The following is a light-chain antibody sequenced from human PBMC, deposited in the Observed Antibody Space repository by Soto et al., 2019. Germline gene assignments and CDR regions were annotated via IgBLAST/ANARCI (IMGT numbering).Light chain of an antibody. CDR2: SNS. J-gene: IGLJ2*01. V-gene: IGLV1-44*01. Sequence: QSVLAQPPSASGTPGQTVTISCSRGSSNIKTNGVRWYQQVPGAAPKLLIYSNSQRPSGAPDRSSCSKSGTSASLAISGLQSEDEATYHCSTWDDSLNALIFGGGTKLTVL. CDR3: STWDDSLNALI. CDR1: SSNIKTNG.